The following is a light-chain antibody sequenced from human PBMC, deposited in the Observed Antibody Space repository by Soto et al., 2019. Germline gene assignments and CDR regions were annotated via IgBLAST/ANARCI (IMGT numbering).Light chain of an antibody. Sequence: EVLLTQSPATLSVSPGESVTLSCRASQRINTFLAWYQQKPGQAPRLLIYDASSRAAGVPARFSGRGSGTDFTLTINSLEPEDFAVYHCQQRSIWPLTFGGGTRVE. V-gene: IGKV3-11*01. CDR2: DAS. CDR3: QQRSIWPLT. J-gene: IGKJ4*01. CDR1: QRINTF.